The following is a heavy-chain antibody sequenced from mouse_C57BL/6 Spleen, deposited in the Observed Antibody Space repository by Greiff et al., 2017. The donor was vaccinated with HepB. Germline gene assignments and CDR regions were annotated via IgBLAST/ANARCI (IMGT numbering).Heavy chain of an antibody. J-gene: IGHJ4*01. V-gene: IGHV1-80*01. CDR1: GYAFSSYW. CDR3: TRWLRLREDYAMDY. CDR2: IYPGDGDT. Sequence: VKLMESGAELVKPGASVKISCKASGYAFSSYWMNWVKQRPGKGLEWIGQIYPGDGDTNYNGKFKGKATLTADKSSSTAYMQLSSLTSEDSAVYFCTRWLRLREDYAMDYWGQGTSVTVSS. D-gene: IGHD3-2*02.